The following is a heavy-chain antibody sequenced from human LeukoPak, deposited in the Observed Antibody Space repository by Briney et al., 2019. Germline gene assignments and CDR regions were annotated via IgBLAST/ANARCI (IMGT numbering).Heavy chain of an antibody. J-gene: IGHJ4*02. V-gene: IGHV4-39*01. CDR1: GDSISSSTSYY. Sequence: SETLSLTCTVSGDSISSSTSYYWGWIRQPPGKGLEWRGSIYYSGTTYYNPSLKSRVTISVDTSKNYFSLKLSSVTAADTAVYYCARQRGYCSGGSCYRTPHFDYWGQGTLVTVSS. CDR2: IYYSGTT. D-gene: IGHD2-15*01. CDR3: ARQRGYCSGGSCYRTPHFDY.